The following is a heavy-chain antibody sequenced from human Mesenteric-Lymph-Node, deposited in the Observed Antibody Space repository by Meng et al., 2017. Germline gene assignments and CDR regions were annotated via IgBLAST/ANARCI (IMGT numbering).Heavy chain of an antibody. Sequence: QVQLVDSGGGVVQPGRSLRLSCAASGFTFASYAMHWVRQAPGKGLEWVAVILYDGSNKFYADSVKGRFTISRDNSRNTLYLQMNSLRPEDTAVYYCFWLGESHNWGQGALVTVSS. D-gene: IGHD3-10*01. CDR1: GFTFASYA. CDR2: ILYDGSNK. CDR3: FWLGESHN. J-gene: IGHJ4*02. V-gene: IGHV3-30*03.